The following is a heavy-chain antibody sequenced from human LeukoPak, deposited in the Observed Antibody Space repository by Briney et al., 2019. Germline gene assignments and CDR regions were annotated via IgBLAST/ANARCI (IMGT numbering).Heavy chain of an antibody. Sequence: PGGSLRLSCAASGSTFSSYAMHWVPQAPGKGLEWVAVISYDGSNKYYADSMKGRFTISRDNSKNTLYLQMNSLRAEDTAVYYCASATIFGVVIYYWGQGTLVTVSS. D-gene: IGHD3-3*01. V-gene: IGHV3-30*04. J-gene: IGHJ4*02. CDR1: GSTFSSYA. CDR2: ISYDGSNK. CDR3: ASATIFGVVIYY.